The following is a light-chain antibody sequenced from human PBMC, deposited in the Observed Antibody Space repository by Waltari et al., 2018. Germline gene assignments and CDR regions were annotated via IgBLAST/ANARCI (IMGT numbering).Light chain of an antibody. CDR3: QQNYRTPT. Sequence: DVQVPQSPSSLSASVGDSVTITCRTSQDIDRYLIWYQQKPGNAPKLLIYAASYLQSGVPSRFSGSGSGTDFSLTISSLQPEDFAVYYCQQNYRTPTFGGGTKVEVK. CDR2: AAS. J-gene: IGKJ4*01. CDR1: QDIDRY. V-gene: IGKV1-39*01.